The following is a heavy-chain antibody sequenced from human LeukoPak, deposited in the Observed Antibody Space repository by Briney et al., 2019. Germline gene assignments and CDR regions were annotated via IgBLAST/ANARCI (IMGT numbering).Heavy chain of an antibody. CDR2: VDPSDSNT. J-gene: IGHJ4*02. D-gene: IGHD3-10*01. V-gene: IGHV5-10-1*01. Sequence: GESLKISCKASGYSFTNYWISWVRQMRGKGLEWMGRVDPSDSNTNYSPSLQGHVTISADKSVNTAYLQWSSLKASDTAMYYCTRLSYYGSGLLDYWGQGTRVTVSS. CDR3: TRLSYYGSGLLDY. CDR1: GYSFTNYW.